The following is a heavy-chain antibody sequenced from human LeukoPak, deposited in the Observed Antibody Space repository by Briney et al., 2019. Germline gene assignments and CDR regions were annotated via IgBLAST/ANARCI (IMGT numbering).Heavy chain of an antibody. CDR3: ARDLWSSSTTPGFDY. Sequence: GGSLRLSCAASGFTFSSYAMHWVHQAPGKGLEWVAVISYDGSNKYYADSVKGRFTISRDNSKNTLYPQMNSLRAEDTAVYYCARDLWSSSTTPGFDYWGQGTLVTVSS. D-gene: IGHD6-13*01. CDR2: ISYDGSNK. J-gene: IGHJ4*02. CDR1: GFTFSSYA. V-gene: IGHV3-30*04.